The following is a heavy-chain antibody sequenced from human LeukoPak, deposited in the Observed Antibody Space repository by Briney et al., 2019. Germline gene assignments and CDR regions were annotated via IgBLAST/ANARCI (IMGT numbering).Heavy chain of an antibody. D-gene: IGHD3-16*01. CDR1: GFTFTDYW. V-gene: IGHV3-7*01. Sequence: GGSLRLSCAASGFTFTDYWMSWVRQAPGKGLEWVANIKQDGNETNYADSVRGRFSISRDNAKNSAYLQMNNLRAEDTAIYYCASRDALGYWGQGTLVTV. CDR3: ASRDALGY. CDR2: IKQDGNET. J-gene: IGHJ4*02.